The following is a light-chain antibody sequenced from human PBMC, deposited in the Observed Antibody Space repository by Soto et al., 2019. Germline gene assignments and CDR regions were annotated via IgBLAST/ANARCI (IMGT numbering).Light chain of an antibody. J-gene: IGLJ1*01. Sequence: QSVLTQPASVSGSPGQSITISCTGTSSDIDIYKYVSWYQQHPGKAPKLVIYQVTNRPSGVSNRFSGSKSGNTASLTISGLHAEDEADYYCSSYTSRINYVVGTGTKLTVL. CDR1: SSDIDIYKY. V-gene: IGLV2-14*01. CDR3: SSYTSRINYV. CDR2: QVT.